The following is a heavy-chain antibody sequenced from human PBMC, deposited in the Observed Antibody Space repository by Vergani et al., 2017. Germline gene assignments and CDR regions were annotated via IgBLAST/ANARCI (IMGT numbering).Heavy chain of an antibody. CDR3: ATKLGRHNWLDP. CDR1: GYSFSEYY. Sequence: LLQSGAEVKRPGASVKVSCEASGYSFSEYYLHWVREAPGQRPEWVGWINPGTGGAFYAQNFRGRVTMTSDLSIKTAYMELTSLTTNDTALYYCATKLGRHNWLDPWGQGTLVTVSS. V-gene: IGHV1-2*02. CDR2: INPGTGGA. J-gene: IGHJ5*02.